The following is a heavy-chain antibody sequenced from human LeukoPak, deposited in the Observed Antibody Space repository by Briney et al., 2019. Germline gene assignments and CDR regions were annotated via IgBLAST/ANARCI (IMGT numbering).Heavy chain of an antibody. Sequence: GGSLRLSCAASGFTFSNLWMSWVRQAPGKGLKWVANIKQDGSEKYYVDSVKGRFTISRDNAQNSLYLQMNSLRAEDTAIYYCAKVIEVGYCSGGSCYDHGYVDYWGQGTLVTVSS. CDR2: IKQDGSEK. D-gene: IGHD2-15*01. CDR3: AKVIEVGYCSGGSCYDHGYVDY. V-gene: IGHV3-7*03. CDR1: GFTFSNLW. J-gene: IGHJ4*02.